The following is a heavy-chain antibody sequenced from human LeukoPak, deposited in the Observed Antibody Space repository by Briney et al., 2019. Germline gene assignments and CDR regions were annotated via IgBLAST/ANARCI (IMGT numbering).Heavy chain of an antibody. V-gene: IGHV4-61*01. D-gene: IGHD3-22*01. CDR1: GGSVSSGNYY. J-gene: IGHJ4*02. CDR3: ARGGLSSGYYSAFGY. Sequence: SETLSLTCTVSGGSVSSGNYYWSWIRQPPGKGLEWIGYIHYSGSTSYNPSLKSRVTISVDTSKIKFSLKLSSVTAADTAVYYCARGGLSSGYYSAFGYWGEGTLVTVSS. CDR2: IHYSGST.